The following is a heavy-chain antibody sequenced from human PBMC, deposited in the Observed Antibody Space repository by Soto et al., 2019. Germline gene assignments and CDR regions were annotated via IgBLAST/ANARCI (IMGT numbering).Heavy chain of an antibody. CDR3: AKGYYSGYDLAYFDY. V-gene: IGHV3-23*01. CDR2: ISGSGDNT. J-gene: IGHJ4*02. D-gene: IGHD5-12*01. CDR1: GFSFDDYA. Sequence: EVQLLESGGGLVQPGGSLRLSCAASGFSFDDYAMTWVRQAAGKGLEWVSAISGSGDNTYYADSVKGRFTISRDNSKNTPYLQLNSLRAEDTALYYCAKGYYSGYDLAYFDYWGQGTLVTVSS.